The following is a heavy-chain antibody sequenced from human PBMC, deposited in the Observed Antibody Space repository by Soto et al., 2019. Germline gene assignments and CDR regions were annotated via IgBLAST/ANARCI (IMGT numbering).Heavy chain of an antibody. Sequence: QVQLVQSGAEVKKPGSSVKVSCKASGGTFSSYTISWVRQAPGQGLEWMGRIIPILGIANYAQKFQGIVTITADKSTSTAYMELSSLRSEDTAVYYCARAHMVRGVIPFDYWGQGTLVTVSS. CDR3: ARAHMVRGVIPFDY. CDR2: IIPILGIA. CDR1: GGTFSSYT. J-gene: IGHJ4*02. V-gene: IGHV1-69*02. D-gene: IGHD3-10*01.